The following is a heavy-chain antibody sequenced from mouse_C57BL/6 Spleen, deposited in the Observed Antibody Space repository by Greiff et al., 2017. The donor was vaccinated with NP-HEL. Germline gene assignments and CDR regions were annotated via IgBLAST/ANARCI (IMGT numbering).Heavy chain of an antibody. CDR3: TRSTMDDFDV. V-gene: IGHV1-15*01. CDR2: IDPETGGT. J-gene: IGHJ1*03. D-gene: IGHD2-1*01. Sequence: QVQLQQSGAELVRPGASVTLSCKASGYTFTDYEMHWVKQTPVHGLEWIGAIDPETGGTAYNQKFKGKAILTADKSSSTAYMELRSLTSEDSAVYYCTRSTMDDFDVWGTGTTVTVSS. CDR1: GYTFTDYE.